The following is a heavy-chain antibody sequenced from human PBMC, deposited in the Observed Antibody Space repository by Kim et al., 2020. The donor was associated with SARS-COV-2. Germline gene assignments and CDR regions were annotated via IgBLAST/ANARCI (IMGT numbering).Heavy chain of an antibody. CDR1: GASISSQY. Sequence: SETLSLTCSVSGASISSQYWGWIRQPPGKGLEWIALMYQTTNTNYSPSLKSRATISVDTSKNQFSLRLISVTAADTAVYFCVRHVNIYSSVDSWGLGTLVTVSS. J-gene: IGHJ5*01. CDR2: MYQTTNT. CDR3: VRHVNIYSSVDS. V-gene: IGHV4-59*08. D-gene: IGHD6-6*01.